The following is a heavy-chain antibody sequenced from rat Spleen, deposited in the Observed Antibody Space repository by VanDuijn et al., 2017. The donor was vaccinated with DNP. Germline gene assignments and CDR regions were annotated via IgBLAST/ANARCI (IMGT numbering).Heavy chain of an antibody. J-gene: IGHJ4*01. V-gene: IGHV5-7*01. Sequence: EVQLVESGGGLVQPGRSMKLSCAASGFTFSDYNIAWVRQAPKKGLEWVATISYDGSSTYSRDSVKGRFTISRDNAKSTLYLQMDSLRSEATATYYCATFEGRDAWGQGTSVTVSS. CDR2: ISYDGSST. CDR3: ATFEGRDA. CDR1: GFTFSDYN. D-gene: IGHD1-11*01.